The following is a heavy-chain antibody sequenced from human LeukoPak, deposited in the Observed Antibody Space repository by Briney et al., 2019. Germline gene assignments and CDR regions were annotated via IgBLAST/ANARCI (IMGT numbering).Heavy chain of an antibody. CDR1: GYSFTSYG. CDR2: IYPGDSDT. J-gene: IGHJ4*02. Sequence: GESLKISCKGSGYSFTSYGIGWVRQMPGKGLEWMGIIYPGDSDTRYSPSFQGQVTISADKSISTAYLQWSSLKASDTAMYYRARWLATSESYYFDYWGQGTLVTVSS. D-gene: IGHD5-12*01. CDR3: ARWLATSESYYFDY. V-gene: IGHV5-51*01.